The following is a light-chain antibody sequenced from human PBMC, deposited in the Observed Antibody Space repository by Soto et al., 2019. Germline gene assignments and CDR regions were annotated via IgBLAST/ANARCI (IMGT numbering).Light chain of an antibody. CDR2: DVS. J-gene: IGLJ1*01. CDR1: SSDVGAYNY. V-gene: IGLV2-14*01. Sequence: QSALTQPASVSGSPGQSITISCTGTSSDVGAYNYDSWYQQYPGEAPKVIIYDVSHRPAGVSNRFSGSKSGNTASLTISGLQTHDEADYYCSSYTSATTYVFGTVTKVTDL. CDR3: SSYTSATTYV.